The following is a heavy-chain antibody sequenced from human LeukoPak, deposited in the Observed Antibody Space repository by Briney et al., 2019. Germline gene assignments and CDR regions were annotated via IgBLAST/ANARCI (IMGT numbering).Heavy chain of an antibody. CDR3: AKDPIPGRIAAAGTGWFDY. CDR2: ISLDGSNK. J-gene: IGHJ5*01. Sequence: GRSLRLSCAASGCTFSSYGMHWVRQAPGKGLEWVAVISLDGSNKYCSDSVKGRFTISRDNSKNTLYLQMNSLRAEDTAVYYCAKDPIPGRIAAAGTGWFDYWGQGTLVTVSS. D-gene: IGHD6-13*01. V-gene: IGHV3-30*18. CDR1: GCTFSSYG.